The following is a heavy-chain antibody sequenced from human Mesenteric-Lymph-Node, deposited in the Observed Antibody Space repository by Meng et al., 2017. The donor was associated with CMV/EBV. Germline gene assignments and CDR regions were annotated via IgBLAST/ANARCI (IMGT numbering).Heavy chain of an antibody. CDR2: INNDGTDT. CDR1: GFTFSNYW. D-gene: IGHD6-19*01. Sequence: GGSLRLSCATSGFTFSNYWMHWVRQTPGKGLVWVSRINNDGTDTTYADSVKGRFTISRDTAKNSLYLQMNNLRAEDTAVYYCVRRGSSGWYESYFDYWGQGTLVTVSS. CDR3: VRRGSSGWYESYFDY. V-gene: IGHV3-74*01. J-gene: IGHJ4*02.